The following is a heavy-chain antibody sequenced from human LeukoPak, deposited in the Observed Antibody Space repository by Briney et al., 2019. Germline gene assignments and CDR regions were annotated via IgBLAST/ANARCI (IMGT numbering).Heavy chain of an antibody. J-gene: IGHJ4*02. D-gene: IGHD4-11*01. V-gene: IGHV1-69*13. CDR2: IIPIFGST. CDR3: ARDWDYSHYLSFDY. Sequence: SVKVSCKASGGTFSSYAISWVRQAPGQGLEWMGGIIPIFGSTYYAQKFQGRVTITADESTSTAYMELSSLRSEDTAVYYCARDWDYSHYLSFDYWGQGTLVTVSS. CDR1: GGTFSSYA.